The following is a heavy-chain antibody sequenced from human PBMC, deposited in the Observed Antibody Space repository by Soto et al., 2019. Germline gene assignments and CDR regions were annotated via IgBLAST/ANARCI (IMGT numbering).Heavy chain of an antibody. CDR1: GDRVPRNSAA. V-gene: IGHV6-1*01. CDR2: TYYRSKWSN. Sequence: PSQTLSLTCAISGDRVPRNSAAWNWIRPSPSRGLEWLGRTYYRSKWSNDYAVSVKSRITINPDTSKNQFSLQLNSVTPEDTAVYYCARELRRGSVWYWTDYWGQGTLVTVSS. J-gene: IGHJ4*02. D-gene: IGHD6-19*01. CDR3: ARELRRGSVWYWTDY.